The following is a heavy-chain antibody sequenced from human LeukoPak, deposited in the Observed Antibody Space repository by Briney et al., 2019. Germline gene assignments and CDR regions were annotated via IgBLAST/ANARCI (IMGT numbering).Heavy chain of an antibody. J-gene: IGHJ4*02. CDR3: ARDLISGDYTFDY. CDR2: ISSSSSTI. D-gene: IGHD1-26*01. CDR1: GFTFSSFS. V-gene: IGHV3-48*02. Sequence: PGGSLRLSCAASGFTFSSFSMNWVRQAPGKGLVWVSYISSSSSTIYYADSVKGRFTISRDDAKNSLHLQMTSLRDEDTAVYYCARDLISGDYTFDYWGQGTLVTVSS.